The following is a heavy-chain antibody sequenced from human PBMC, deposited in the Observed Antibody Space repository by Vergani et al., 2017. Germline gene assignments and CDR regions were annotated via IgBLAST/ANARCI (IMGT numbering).Heavy chain of an antibody. CDR1: GFTFSSYE. Sequence: EVQLVESGGGLVQPGGSLRLSCAASGFTFSSYEMNWVRQAPGKGLEWDSYISSSGSTIYYADSVKGRFTISRDNAKISLYLQMNSLRAEDTAVYYCARDLRPSCSSTSCYKGDYFDYWGQGTLVTVSS. J-gene: IGHJ4*02. CDR3: ARDLRPSCSSTSCYKGDYFDY. CDR2: ISSSGSTI. D-gene: IGHD2-2*02. V-gene: IGHV3-48*03.